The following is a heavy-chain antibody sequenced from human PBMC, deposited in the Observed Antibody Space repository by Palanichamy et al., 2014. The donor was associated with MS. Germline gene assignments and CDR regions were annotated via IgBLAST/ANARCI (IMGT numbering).Heavy chain of an antibody. CDR3: ATDSKWRTLFRDFDY. V-gene: IGHV3-43D*03. CDR1: GLTFDDFA. CDR2: ISWDGDVT. J-gene: IGHJ4*02. D-gene: IGHD4-11*01. Sequence: EVQLVESGGGVVQPGGSLRLSCAASGLTFDDFALHWVRQAPGKGLECVSLISWDGDVTYYADSVKGRFTISRDNSRNSLYLQMNSLRPEDTAFYHCATDSKWRTLFRDFDYWGQGALVTVSS.